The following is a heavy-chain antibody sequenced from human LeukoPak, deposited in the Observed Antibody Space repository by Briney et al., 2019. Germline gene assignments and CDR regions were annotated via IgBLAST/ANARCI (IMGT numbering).Heavy chain of an antibody. J-gene: IGHJ1*01. CDR3: AKDRGIAPAYFQH. CDR2: ISGSGGST. V-gene: IGHV3-23*01. D-gene: IGHD6-13*01. Sequence: PGGSLRLSCAAPGFTFSSYAMSWVRQAPGKGLEWVSAISGSGGSTYYADSVKGRFTISRDNSKNTLYLQMNSLRAEDTAVYYCAKDRGIAPAYFQHWGQGTLVTVSS. CDR1: GFTFSSYA.